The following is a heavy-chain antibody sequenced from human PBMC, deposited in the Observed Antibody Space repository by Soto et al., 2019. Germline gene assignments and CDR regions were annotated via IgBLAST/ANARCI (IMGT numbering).Heavy chain of an antibody. CDR2: IYYSGST. J-gene: IGHJ4*02. V-gene: IGHV4-39*01. CDR3: ARRDHSSGWFWGYFDY. D-gene: IGHD6-19*01. Sequence: SETLSLTCTVSGGSISSSSYYWGWIRQPPGKGLEWIGSIYYSGSTYYNPSLKSRVTISVDTSKNQFSLKLSSVTAADTAVYYCARRDHSSGWFWGYFDYWGQGTLVTVSS. CDR1: GGSISSSSYY.